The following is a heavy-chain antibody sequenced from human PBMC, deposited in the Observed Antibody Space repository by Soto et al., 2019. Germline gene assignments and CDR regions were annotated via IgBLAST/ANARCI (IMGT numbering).Heavy chain of an antibody. CDR1: GDSSDSHSAH. CDR3: ARHRACNTACDFDH. V-gene: IGHV4-39*01. Sequence: QLQLRESGPGLERPSETLSLSCSVSGDSSDSHSAHWSWILLSPGEGPGWIGTVAYTGTTYYPPPLGSRVPVSADKSSNQFSLKLTSVTAADTAVYYFARHRACNTACDFDHWGQGTLVTVSS. J-gene: IGHJ4*02. CDR2: VAYTGTT. D-gene: IGHD2-15*01.